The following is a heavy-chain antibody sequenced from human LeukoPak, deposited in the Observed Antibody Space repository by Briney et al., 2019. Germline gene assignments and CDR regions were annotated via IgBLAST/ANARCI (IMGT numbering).Heavy chain of an antibody. Sequence: PGRSLRLSCTTSGFTFSDHVMHWVRQAPGKGLEWVAFIWHDGTQEYYADSVKGRFTISRDNAKNSLYLQMDSLRAEDTAVYYCARDPAGPGIYYDYWGQGTLVTVSS. J-gene: IGHJ4*02. V-gene: IGHV3-33*08. D-gene: IGHD3-10*01. CDR3: ARDPAGPGIYYDY. CDR2: IWHDGTQE. CDR1: GFTFSDHV.